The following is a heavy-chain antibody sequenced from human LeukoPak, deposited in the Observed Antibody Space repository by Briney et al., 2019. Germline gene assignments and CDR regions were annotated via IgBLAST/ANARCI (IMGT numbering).Heavy chain of an antibody. CDR1: GFTFSSYA. CDR2: IGGSGGST. V-gene: IGHV3-23*01. J-gene: IGHJ4*02. Sequence: LPGGSLRLSCAASGFTFSSYAMSWVRQAPGKGLEWVSAIGGSGGSTYYADSVKGRFTISRDNSKNTLYLQMNSLRAEDTAVYYCGWDGSGSYAVDYWGQGTLVTVSS. D-gene: IGHD3-10*01. CDR3: GWDGSGSYAVDY.